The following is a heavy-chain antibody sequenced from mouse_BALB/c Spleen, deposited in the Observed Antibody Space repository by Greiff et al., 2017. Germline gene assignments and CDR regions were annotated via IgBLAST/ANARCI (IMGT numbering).Heavy chain of an antibody. D-gene: IGHD2-4*01. Sequence: EVKLQESGPGLVKPSQSLSLTCSVTGYSITSGYYWNWIRQFPGNKLEWMGYISYDGSNNYNPSLKNRISITRDTSKNQFFLKLNSVTTEDTATYYCAREPLVITTYYYAMDYWGQGTSVTVSS. V-gene: IGHV3-6*02. CDR3: AREPLVITTYYYAMDY. CDR2: ISYDGSN. J-gene: IGHJ4*01. CDR1: GYSITSGYY.